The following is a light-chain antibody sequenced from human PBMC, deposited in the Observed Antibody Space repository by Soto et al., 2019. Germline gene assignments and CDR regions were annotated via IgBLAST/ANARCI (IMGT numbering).Light chain of an antibody. CDR3: QQYGGSPIT. J-gene: IGKJ5*01. V-gene: IGKV3-20*01. CDR2: GAS. Sequence: EIVLTQSPGTLSLSPGERATLSCRASQSVNNNYLAWYQQKPGQAPRLLMSGASSRASGVPVRFSGSGSGTDFTLTISRLEPEDFALYYCQQYGGSPITFGLGTRLEIK. CDR1: QSVNNNY.